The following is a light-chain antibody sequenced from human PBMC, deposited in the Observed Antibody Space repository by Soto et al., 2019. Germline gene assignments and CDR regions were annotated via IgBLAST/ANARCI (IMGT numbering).Light chain of an antibody. CDR3: GTWDSSLSGGV. CDR1: TSNIGSNY. Sequence: QAVVTQPPSVSAAPGQKVTISCSGSTSNIGSNYVSWYQQLPGTAPKLLIYDNNNRPSGIPDRFSGSKSGTSATLGITGLQTGDEAEYYCGTWDSSLSGGVFGGGTKLTVL. J-gene: IGLJ2*01. CDR2: DNN. V-gene: IGLV1-51*01.